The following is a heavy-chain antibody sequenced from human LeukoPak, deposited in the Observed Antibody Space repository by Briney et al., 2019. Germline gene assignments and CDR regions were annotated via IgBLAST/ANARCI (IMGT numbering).Heavy chain of an antibody. D-gene: IGHD3-9*01. V-gene: IGHV1-18*01. Sequence: ASVKVSRKASGGTFNSYAISWVRQAPGQGLEWMGWISAYNGNTNYAQKLQGRVTMTTDTSTSTAYMELRSLRSDDTAVYYCARVGLGYDILTGYYIKGEFDYWGQGTLVTVSS. CDR2: ISAYNGNT. CDR3: ARVGLGYDILTGYYIKGEFDY. CDR1: GGTFNSYA. J-gene: IGHJ4*01.